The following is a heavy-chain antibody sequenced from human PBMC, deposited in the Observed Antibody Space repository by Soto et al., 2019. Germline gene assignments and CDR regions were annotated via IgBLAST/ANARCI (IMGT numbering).Heavy chain of an antibody. Sequence: ASVKVSCKASGYTFRNYYIHRVRQAPGQGLEWMGLINPSGGATSYSQRFQGRVTITKDSSTSAVYMELSSLGSEDTAVYYCGRAFDRSGLYWGQGTLVTVSS. CDR1: GYTFRNYY. V-gene: IGHV1-46*01. CDR2: INPSGGAT. J-gene: IGHJ4*02. D-gene: IGHD3-22*01. CDR3: GRAFDRSGLY.